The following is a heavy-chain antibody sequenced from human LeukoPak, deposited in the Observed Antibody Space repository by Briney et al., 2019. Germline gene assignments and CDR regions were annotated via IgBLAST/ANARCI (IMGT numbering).Heavy chain of an antibody. CDR1: GGSFSGYY. J-gene: IGHJ4*02. D-gene: IGHD2-21*02. V-gene: IGHV4-34*01. Sequence: PSETLSLTCAVYGGSFSGYYWSWIRQPPAKGLEWIGEINHSGSTNYNPSLKRRVTISVDTSKNQFSLKLTSVTAADTAVYYCARVVGVTAIPIDYWGQGTLVTASS. CDR2: INHSGST. CDR3: ARVVGVTAIPIDY.